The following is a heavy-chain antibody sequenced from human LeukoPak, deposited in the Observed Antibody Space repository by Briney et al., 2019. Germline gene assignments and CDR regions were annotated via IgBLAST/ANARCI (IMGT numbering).Heavy chain of an antibody. CDR2: ISSRSSTI. D-gene: IGHD3-10*01. Sequence: GGSLRLSCAASGFTFSSYSMNWVRQAPGKGLEWVSYISSRSSTIYYADSVKGRFTISRDNAKNSLYLQMNSLRAEDTAVYYCARDGNGSGSLSFYYYYGMDVWGQGTTVTVSS. CDR3: ARDGNGSGSLSFYYYYGMDV. J-gene: IGHJ6*02. V-gene: IGHV3-48*01. CDR1: GFTFSSYS.